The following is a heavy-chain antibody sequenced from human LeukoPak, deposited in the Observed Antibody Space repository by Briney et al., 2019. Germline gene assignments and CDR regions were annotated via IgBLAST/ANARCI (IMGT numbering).Heavy chain of an antibody. D-gene: IGHD6-19*01. V-gene: IGHV4-34*01. CDR1: GGSFSGYY. Sequence: PSETLCLTCAVYGGSFSGYYWSWIRQPPGKGLEWIGEINHSGSTNYNPSLKSRVTISVDTSKNQFSLKLSSVTAADTAVYYCARTHFSSGWSILFFDYWGQGTLVTVSS. CDR3: ARTHFSSGWSILFFDY. J-gene: IGHJ4*02. CDR2: INHSGST.